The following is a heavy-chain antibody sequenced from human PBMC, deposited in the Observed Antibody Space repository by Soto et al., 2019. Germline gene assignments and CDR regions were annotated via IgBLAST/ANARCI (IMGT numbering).Heavy chain of an antibody. J-gene: IGHJ6*02. Sequence: ASVKVSCKASGYTFTSYAMHWVRQAPGQRLEWMGWINAGNGNTKYSQKFQGRVTITRDTSASTAYMELSSLRSEDTAVYYCAGPGIVGASDYYYYGMDVWGQGTTVTVSS. V-gene: IGHV1-3*01. CDR2: INAGNGNT. CDR3: AGPGIVGASDYYYYGMDV. CDR1: GYTFTSYA. D-gene: IGHD1-26*01.